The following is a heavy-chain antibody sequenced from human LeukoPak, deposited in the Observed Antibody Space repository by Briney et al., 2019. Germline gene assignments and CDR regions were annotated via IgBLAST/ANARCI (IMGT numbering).Heavy chain of an antibody. CDR2: MNPNSGNT. V-gene: IGHV1-8*01. CDR3: ARGEVAGVPPPVFDY. J-gene: IGHJ4*02. CDR1: GHTFTSYD. Sequence: GASVKVSCKASGHTFTSYDINWVRQATGQGLEWMGWMNPNSGNTGYAQKFQGRVTITRDTSASTAYMELSSLRSEDTAVYYCARGEVAGVPPPVFDYWGQGTLVTVSS. D-gene: IGHD6-19*01.